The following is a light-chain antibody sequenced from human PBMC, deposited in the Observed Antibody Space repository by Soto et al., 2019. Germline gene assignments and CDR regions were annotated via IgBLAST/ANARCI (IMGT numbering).Light chain of an antibody. CDR2: SND. CDR1: SSNIGTNY. J-gene: IGLJ2*01. V-gene: IGLV1-47*01. Sequence: QSVLTQSTSASGTPGQRDIISCSGTSSNIGTNYVYWYQQLPGTAPKVLIYSNDKRPSGVPNRFSGSKSGTSASLAISGLRSEDEADYYCAAWDDSLSGPLFGGGTQLTVL. CDR3: AAWDDSLSGPL.